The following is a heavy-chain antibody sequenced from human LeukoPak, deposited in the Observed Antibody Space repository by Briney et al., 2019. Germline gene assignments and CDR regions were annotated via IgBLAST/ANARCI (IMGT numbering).Heavy chain of an antibody. D-gene: IGHD6-19*01. CDR1: GGTFSSYA. V-gene: IGHV1-69*05. CDR2: SIPIVGTA. J-gene: IGHJ6*03. CDR3: ARDLRYSSGWSASGMDV. Sequence: SLTLSRMASGGTFSSYAMSWVRQARGQRLESMGGSIPIVGTANYAQKLQGRVYMTTDTSTSTAYMDLRSLRSDDTAVYYCARDLRYSSGWSASGMDVWGKGTTVTVSS.